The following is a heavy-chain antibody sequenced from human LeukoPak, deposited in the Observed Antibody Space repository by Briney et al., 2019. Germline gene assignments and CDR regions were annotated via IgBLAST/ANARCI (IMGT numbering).Heavy chain of an antibody. CDR2: INPSGGST. V-gene: IGHV1-46*01. Sequence: GASVKVSCKASGYTFTSYYMHWVRQAPGQGLEWMGIINPSGGSTSYAQKFQGRVTMTRDTSTSTVYMELSSLRSEDTAVYYCARTGLPDYYDSSGPFDYWGQGTLVTVSS. CDR3: ARTGLPDYYDSSGPFDY. CDR1: GYTFTSYY. J-gene: IGHJ4*02. D-gene: IGHD3-22*01.